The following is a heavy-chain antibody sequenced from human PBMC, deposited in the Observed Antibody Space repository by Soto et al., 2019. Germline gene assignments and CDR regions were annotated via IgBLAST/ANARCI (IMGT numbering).Heavy chain of an antibody. CDR3: TRVNWGKLDY. J-gene: IGHJ4*02. CDR1: GFTLSNAW. V-gene: IGHV3-15*01. CDR2: IKSKTDGGTT. D-gene: IGHD3-16*01. Sequence: EVQLVESGGSLVEPGGSLRLSCAASGFTLSNAWMSWVRQAPGKGLEWVGRIKSKTDGGTTEYAAPVRGRFTITRDDSKNTLDLQMSSLKTEDTAMYYRTRVNWGKLDYWGQGTLATVSS.